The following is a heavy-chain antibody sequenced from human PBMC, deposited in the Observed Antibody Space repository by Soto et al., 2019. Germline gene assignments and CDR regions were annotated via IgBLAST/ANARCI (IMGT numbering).Heavy chain of an antibody. J-gene: IGHJ4*02. CDR2: IWYDGSNK. D-gene: IGHD3-9*01. CDR3: ARDSRPYYDIWTGPFDY. Sequence: GGSLRLSCAASGFTFSSYGMHWVRQAPGKGLEWVAVIWYDGSNKYYADSVKGRFTISRDNSKNTLYLQMNSLRAEDTAVYYCARDSRPYYDIWTGPFDYWGQGTLVTVSS. CDR1: GFTFSSYG. V-gene: IGHV3-33*01.